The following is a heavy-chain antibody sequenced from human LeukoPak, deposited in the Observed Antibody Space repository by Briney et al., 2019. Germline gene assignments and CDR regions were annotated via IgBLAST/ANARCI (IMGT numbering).Heavy chain of an antibody. J-gene: IGHJ4*02. CDR1: GFTFSSYS. D-gene: IGHD2-2*02. V-gene: IGHV3-21*01. CDR2: ISSSSSYI. Sequence: GGSLRLSCAASGFTFSSYSMNWVRQAPGKGLEWVSSISSSSSYIYYADSVKGRFTISRDNAKNSLYLQMNSLRAEDTAVYYCAREGCSSTSCYTSVYWGQGTLVTVSS. CDR3: AREGCSSTSCYTSVY.